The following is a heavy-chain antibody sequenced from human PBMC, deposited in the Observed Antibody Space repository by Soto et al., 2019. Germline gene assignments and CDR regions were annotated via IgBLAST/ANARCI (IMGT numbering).Heavy chain of an antibody. J-gene: IGHJ4*02. V-gene: IGHV4-38-2*01. D-gene: IGHD2-15*01. CDR3: ARGWYYFDV. CDR1: VEPMTGGYY. CDR2: IYYGGTT. Sequence: SSETLSLTCDASVEPMTGGYYWGCIRQSPGKGLEWIGSIYYGGTTYYNPSLRSRLAISIDTSKNQFSLRLSSVTAADTALYYCARGWYYFDVWGQGSLVTVSS.